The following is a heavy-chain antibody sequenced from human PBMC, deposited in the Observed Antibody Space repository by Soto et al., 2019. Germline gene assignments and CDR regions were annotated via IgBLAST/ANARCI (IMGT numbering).Heavy chain of an antibody. CDR3: ARVPGL. Sequence: LQLHESGSGLVTPAQTLSLTCAGSGWAISSGGYSWVWSRQPPGKGLEWIGYIYHSGSTYYNPSLKSRVTISVDRSKNQFSLKLSSVTAADTAVYYCARVPGLWGRGTLVTVSS. J-gene: IGHJ2*01. CDR1: GWAISSGGYS. V-gene: IGHV4-30-2*01. CDR2: IYHSGST.